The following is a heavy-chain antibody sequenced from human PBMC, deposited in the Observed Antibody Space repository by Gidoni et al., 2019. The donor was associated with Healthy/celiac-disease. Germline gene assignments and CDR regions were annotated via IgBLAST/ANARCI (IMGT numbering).Heavy chain of an antibody. Sequence: ELQLVESGGGLVQPGGALRLFCAASGLTFSSYALIWVRQAPGKGLEWVSAISGSGGSTYYADSVKGRFTISRDNSKNTLYLQMNSLRAEDTAVYYCAKGYYYDSSGYYYGGDYFDYWGQGTLVTVSS. CDR1: GLTFSSYA. V-gene: IGHV3-23*04. CDR3: AKGYYYDSSGYYYGGDYFDY. D-gene: IGHD3-22*01. CDR2: ISGSGGST. J-gene: IGHJ4*02.